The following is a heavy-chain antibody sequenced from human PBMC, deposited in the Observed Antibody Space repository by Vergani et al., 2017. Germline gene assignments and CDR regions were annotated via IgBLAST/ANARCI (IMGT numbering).Heavy chain of an antibody. D-gene: IGHD1-26*01. V-gene: IGHV3-74*01. Sequence: VQLVESGGGLVQPGGSLRLSCTASGFTFSNYWMQWVRQAPGKGLMWVSRINSDGDSTSYADSVKGRFTISRDNAKNTLYLQMDSLRAEDTAVYYCARDGWELLDYFYYMDVWGKGTTVTGS. CDR3: ARDGWELLDYFYYMDV. J-gene: IGHJ6*03. CDR2: INSDGDST. CDR1: GFTFSNYW.